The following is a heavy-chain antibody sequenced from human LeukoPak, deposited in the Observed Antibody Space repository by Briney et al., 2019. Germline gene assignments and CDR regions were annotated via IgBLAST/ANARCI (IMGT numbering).Heavy chain of an antibody. D-gene: IGHD2-2*01. J-gene: IGHJ4*02. Sequence: PGGSLRLSCAASGFTFSSYSMNWVRQAPGKGLEWVSSISSSSSYIYYADSVKGRFTISRDNAKNSLYLQMNSLRAEDTAVYYCASTGYCSSTSCCQVPEHDYWGQGTLVTVSS. CDR1: GFTFSSYS. CDR2: ISSSSSYI. CDR3: ASTGYCSSTSCCQVPEHDY. V-gene: IGHV3-21*01.